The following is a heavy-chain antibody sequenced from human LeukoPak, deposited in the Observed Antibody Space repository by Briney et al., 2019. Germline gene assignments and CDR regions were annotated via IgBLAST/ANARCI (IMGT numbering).Heavy chain of an antibody. V-gene: IGHV3-7*01. Sequence: VGSLRLSCAASGFTLSSYWMSWGREAPGKGLEWGANIKEDGSEKYYVDSVKGRFTISRDNAKTSLYLHMNSLTAEDTAMYYCARDWLAGVPFDAFDLWGQGTMVTVSS. CDR2: IKEDGSEK. D-gene: IGHD3-10*01. CDR1: GFTLSSYW. J-gene: IGHJ3*01. CDR3: ARDWLAGVPFDAFDL.